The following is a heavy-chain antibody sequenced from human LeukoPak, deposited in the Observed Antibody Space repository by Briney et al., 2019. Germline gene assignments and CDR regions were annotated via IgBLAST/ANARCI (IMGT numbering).Heavy chain of an antibody. CDR2: VSAGAGST. CDR1: GFTFTSYA. D-gene: IGHD2-8*02. CDR3: AKYPTNNVLGVVAMTYHYYGMDV. V-gene: IGHV3-23*01. J-gene: IGHJ6*02. Sequence: GGSLRLSCAASGFTFTSYAMTWVRQAPGKGLEWVSGVSAGAGSTYYADSVKGRFTISRDNSKNTLYLQMNSLRVEDTAVYYCAKYPTNNVLGVVAMTYHYYGMDVWGRGTTVTVSS.